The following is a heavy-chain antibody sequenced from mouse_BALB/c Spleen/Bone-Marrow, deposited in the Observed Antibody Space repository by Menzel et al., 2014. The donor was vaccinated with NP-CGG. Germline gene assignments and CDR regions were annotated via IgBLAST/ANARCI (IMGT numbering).Heavy chain of an antibody. Sequence: QVQLQQSGAELVRPGTSVKVSCKASGYAFTNYLIEWVKQRPGQGLEWIGVINPGSGGTNYNEKFKGKAALTADKSSSTAYMQLSSLTSDDSAVYFSAREGYGYFHYWGQGTTLTVSS. CDR1: GYAFTNYL. CDR2: INPGSGGT. D-gene: IGHD2-10*02. CDR3: AREGYGYFHY. V-gene: IGHV1-54*01. J-gene: IGHJ2*01.